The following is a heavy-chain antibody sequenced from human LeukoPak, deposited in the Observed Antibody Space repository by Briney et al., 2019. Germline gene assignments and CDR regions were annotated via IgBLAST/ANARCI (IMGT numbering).Heavy chain of an antibody. CDR1: GFTFSSYA. CDR3: AKDSTASGSYYGMGI. D-gene: IGHD5-12*01. CDR2: ISGSGYNT. J-gene: IGHJ6*02. V-gene: IGHV3-23*01. Sequence: GGSLRLSCAASGFTFSSYAMHWVRQAPGKGLEWVSSISGSGYNTYYTDSVKGRFTISRDNSKNTLFLQMNSLRAEDTAVYSCAKDSTASGSYYGMGIWGQGTTVTVSS.